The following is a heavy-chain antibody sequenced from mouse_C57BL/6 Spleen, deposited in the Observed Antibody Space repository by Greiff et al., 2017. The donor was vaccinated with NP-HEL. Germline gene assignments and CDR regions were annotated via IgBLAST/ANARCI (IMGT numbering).Heavy chain of an antibody. V-gene: IGHV1-26*01. D-gene: IGHD1-1*01. CDR3: ARIYGSNWYFDV. CDR1: GYTFTDYY. Sequence: VQLQQSGPELVKPGASVKISCKASGYTFTDYYMNWVKQSHGKSLEWIGDINPNNGGTSYNQKFKGKATLTVDKSSSTAYMELRSLTSEDSAVYYCARIYGSNWYFDVWGTGTTVTVSS. CDR2: INPNNGGT. J-gene: IGHJ1*03.